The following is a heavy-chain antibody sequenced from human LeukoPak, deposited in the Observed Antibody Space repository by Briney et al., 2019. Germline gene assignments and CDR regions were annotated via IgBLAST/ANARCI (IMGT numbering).Heavy chain of an antibody. D-gene: IGHD2-2*01. CDR2: INSDGSST. J-gene: IGHJ5*02. CDR3: ARDRGHCSSTSCYLYWFDP. V-gene: IGHV3-74*01. Sequence: GGSLRLSCAASGFTFSNYWMHWVRQAPGKGLVWVSRINSDGSSTTYADSVKGRFTISRDNGKNTLYLQMNSLRAEDTAVYYCARDRGHCSSTSCYLYWFDPWGQGTLVTVSS. CDR1: GFTFSNYW.